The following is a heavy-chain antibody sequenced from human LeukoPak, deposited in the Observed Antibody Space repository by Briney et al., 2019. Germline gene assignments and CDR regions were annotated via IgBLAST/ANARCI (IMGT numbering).Heavy chain of an antibody. CDR1: GFIFPDYG. J-gene: IGHJ3*01. V-gene: IGHV3-30*02. D-gene: IGHD3-3*01. CDR2: IWHDGTHQ. Sequence: GGSLRLSCAASGFIFPDYGIQWVRQAPGKGLEWVTSIWHDGTHQSYADSVKGRFTVARDNSKNTVYLQMDGLKGEDTAVYYCAKSIAIVGSEAFDFWSQGTMVTVSS. CDR3: AKSIAIVGSEAFDF.